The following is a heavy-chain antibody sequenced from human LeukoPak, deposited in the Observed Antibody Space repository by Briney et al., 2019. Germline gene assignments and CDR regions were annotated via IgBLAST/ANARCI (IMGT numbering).Heavy chain of an antibody. D-gene: IGHD3-22*01. Sequence: SETLSLTCNVSGGSISSYYWSWIRQPPGKGLEWIGSIYHSGSTYYNPSLKSRVTISVDTSKNQFSLKLSSVTAADTAVYYCARETDGDSSGLTAGYWFDPWGQGTLVTVSS. CDR1: GGSISSYY. CDR3: ARETDGDSSGLTAGYWFDP. CDR2: IYHSGST. J-gene: IGHJ5*02. V-gene: IGHV4-38-2*02.